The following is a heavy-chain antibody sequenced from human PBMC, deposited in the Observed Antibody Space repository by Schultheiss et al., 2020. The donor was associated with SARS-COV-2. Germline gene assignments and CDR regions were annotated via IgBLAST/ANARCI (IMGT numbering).Heavy chain of an antibody. CDR2: LYYTGRS. CDR3: AGLRATFNGDYFLYFDP. J-gene: IGHJ5*02. Sequence: SETLSLTCTVSGGSISSGGYYWAWIGQSPGKGLEWIATLYYTGRSYYNPSLSSRIITSVDTSKNQFSLRLTSMTATDTAVYFCAGLRATFNGDYFLYFDPWGLGSLVTVSS. V-gene: IGHV4-39*01. CDR1: GGSISSGGYY. D-gene: IGHD2/OR15-2a*01.